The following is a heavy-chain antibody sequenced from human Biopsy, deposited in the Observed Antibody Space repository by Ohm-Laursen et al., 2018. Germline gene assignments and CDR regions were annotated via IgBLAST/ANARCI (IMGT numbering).Heavy chain of an antibody. Sequence: GTLSLTCTVSCGSISNNNYYWGWIRQPPGKGLEWIGSIFYRGSTHYKPSLKSRVNISVDTSKNQFSLKLNSVTAADTAVYYCARDYDTSGYYYVSWGQGTLVTVSS. CDR2: IFYRGST. D-gene: IGHD3-22*01. V-gene: IGHV4-39*01. J-gene: IGHJ5*02. CDR1: CGSISNNNYY. CDR3: ARDYDTSGYYYVS.